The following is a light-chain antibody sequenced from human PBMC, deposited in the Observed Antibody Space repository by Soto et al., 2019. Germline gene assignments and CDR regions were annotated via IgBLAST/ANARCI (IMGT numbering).Light chain of an antibody. CDR3: QKYNSAPWT. CDR2: DAS. V-gene: IGKV1-5*01. Sequence: DIQMTQSPSTLSASIGDRVTITCRASESIRTWLAWYQHKPGKAPKFLIYDASSLESGVPSRFSGSGSGTEFTLTISSLQPEDVATYYCQKYNSAPWTFGQGTKVDIK. J-gene: IGKJ1*01. CDR1: ESIRTW.